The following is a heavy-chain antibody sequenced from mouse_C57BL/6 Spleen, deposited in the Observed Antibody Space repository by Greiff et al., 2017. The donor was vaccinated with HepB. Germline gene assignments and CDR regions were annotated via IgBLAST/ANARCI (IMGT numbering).Heavy chain of an antibody. Sequence: QVQLKESGPELVKPGASVKISCKASGYAFSSSWMNWVKQRPGTGLEWIGRIYPGDGDTNYNGKFKGKATLTADKSSSTAYMQLSSLTSEDSAVYFCARKEGWYFDVWGTGTTVTVSS. CDR1: GYAFSSSW. J-gene: IGHJ1*03. CDR2: IYPGDGDT. CDR3: ARKEGWYFDV. V-gene: IGHV1-82*01.